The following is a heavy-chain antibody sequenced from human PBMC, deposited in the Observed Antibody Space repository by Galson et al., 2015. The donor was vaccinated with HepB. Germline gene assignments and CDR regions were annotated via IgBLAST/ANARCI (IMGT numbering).Heavy chain of an antibody. Sequence: SLRLSCAASEFTFSSYCMSWVRQTPGKGLEWVASIKEDGSDKHYVDSLKGRFTISRDNSKNVVHLQMSSLRAEDTAVYYCVNGWQSEHWGQGTLVTVSS. J-gene: IGHJ1*01. V-gene: IGHV3-7*01. D-gene: IGHD2-15*01. CDR2: IKEDGSDK. CDR3: VNGWQSEH. CDR1: EFTFSSYC.